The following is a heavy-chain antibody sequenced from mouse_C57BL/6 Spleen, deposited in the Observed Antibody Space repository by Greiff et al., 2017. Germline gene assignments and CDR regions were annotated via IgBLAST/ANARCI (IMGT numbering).Heavy chain of an antibody. D-gene: IGHD2-3*01. Sequence: EVQLQQSGTVLARPGASVKMSCKTSGYTFPSYWMHWVKQRPGQGLELIGALYPGNSDPSYNEKFQGKAKLTAVTSASTAYIELSSLTNADSAVYYCSYDGYYGFAYWGQGTLVTGAA. CDR3: SYDGYYGFAY. V-gene: IGHV1-5*01. CDR2: LYPGNSDP. J-gene: IGHJ3*01. CDR1: GYTFPSYW.